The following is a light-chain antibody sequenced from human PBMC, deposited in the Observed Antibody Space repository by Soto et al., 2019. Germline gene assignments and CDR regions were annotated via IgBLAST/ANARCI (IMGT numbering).Light chain of an antibody. CDR1: SSDVGGYNY. CDR2: EVT. V-gene: IGLV2-8*01. CDR3: SSSAASNNFYFV. Sequence: QSALTQPPSASGSPGQSVTISCTGTSSDVGGYNYVSWYQQYPGRAPKLMIYEVTKRPSGVPDRFSGSKSGNTASLTVSGLQAEDEAYYYCSSSAASNNFYFVFGGGTKLTVL. J-gene: IGLJ3*02.